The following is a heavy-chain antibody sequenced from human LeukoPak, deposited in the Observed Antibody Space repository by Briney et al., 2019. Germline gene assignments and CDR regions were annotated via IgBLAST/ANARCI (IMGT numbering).Heavy chain of an antibody. D-gene: IGHD5-18*01. J-gene: IGHJ4*02. CDR1: SGSISSYY. Sequence: SETLSLTCTVSSGSISSYYWSWIRQPPGKGLEWIGYIYYSGSTNYNPSLKSRVTISVDTSKNQFSLKLSSVTAADTAVYYCARDRGGYTYSHDYWGQGTLVTVSS. CDR2: IYYSGST. CDR3: ARDRGGYTYSHDY. V-gene: IGHV4-59*12.